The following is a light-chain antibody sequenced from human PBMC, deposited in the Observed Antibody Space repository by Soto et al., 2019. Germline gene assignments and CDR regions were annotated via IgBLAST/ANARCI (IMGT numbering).Light chain of an antibody. Sequence: EIVLTQSPGTLSLSPGERATLSCRASQSVSSSYLAWYQQKPCQSPSLLIYGASTRATGIPARFSGSGSGTEFTLTISSLQSEDIAVYYCQQYKNWPPKTFGQGTKVDIK. CDR1: QSVSSSY. J-gene: IGKJ1*01. V-gene: IGKV3-15*01. CDR2: GAS. CDR3: QQYKNWPPKT.